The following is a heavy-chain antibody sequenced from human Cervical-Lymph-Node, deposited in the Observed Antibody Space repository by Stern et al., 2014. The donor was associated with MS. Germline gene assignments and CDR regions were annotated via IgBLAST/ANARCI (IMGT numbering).Heavy chain of an antibody. CDR1: GYTFTSYY. Sequence: QVQLVQTGAGVKKPGGSVRVSCEASGYTFTSYYMHWVRQAPGQGLEWMGIINPSGGSTSYAQKFQGRVTMTRDTSTSTVYMELSSLRSEDTAVYYCARERRWLADAFDIWDQGTMVTVSS. CDR2: INPSGGST. V-gene: IGHV1-46*01. CDR3: ARERRWLADAFDI. J-gene: IGHJ3*02. D-gene: IGHD4-23*01.